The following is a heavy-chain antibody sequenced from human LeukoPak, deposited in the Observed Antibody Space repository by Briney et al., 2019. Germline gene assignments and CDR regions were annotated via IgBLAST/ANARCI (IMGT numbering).Heavy chain of an antibody. CDR1: GGSISSGGYL. J-gene: IGHJ4*02. CDR3: VSGYNYDY. CDR2: ISHSGTT. Sequence: PSETLSLTCSVSGGSISSGGYLWSWIRQPPRGGLEWIGYISHSGTTDYNPSLKGRVSMSVDMSKNQFSLKVTSVTAADTAVYYCVSGYNYDYWGQGTLVTVSS. V-gene: IGHV4-30-2*01. D-gene: IGHD5-24*01.